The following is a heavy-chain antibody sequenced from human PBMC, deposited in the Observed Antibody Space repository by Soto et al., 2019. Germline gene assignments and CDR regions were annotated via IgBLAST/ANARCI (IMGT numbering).Heavy chain of an antibody. V-gene: IGHV3-7*01. J-gene: IGHJ5*02. CDR2: IKQDGSEK. CDR3: ARESSWIVNWFDP. Sequence: HTGGSLRLSCAASGFTFSSYWMSWVRQAPGKGLEWVANIKQDGSEKYYVDSVKGRFTISRDNAKNSLYLQMNSLRAEDTAVYYCARESSWIVNWFDPWGQGTLVTVSS. D-gene: IGHD2-15*01. CDR1: GFTFSSYW.